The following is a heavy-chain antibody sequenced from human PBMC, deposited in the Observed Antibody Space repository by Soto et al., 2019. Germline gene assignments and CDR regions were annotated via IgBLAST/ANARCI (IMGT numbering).Heavy chain of an antibody. V-gene: IGHV1-18*01. Sequence: ASVKVSCKASGYTFTSYGISWVRQAPGQGLEWMGWISAYNGNTNYAQKLQGRVTMTTDTSTSTAYMEPRSLRSDDTAVYYCARRSRLAVAGTGYFDYWGQGTMVTVSS. J-gene: IGHJ4*02. CDR2: ISAYNGNT. D-gene: IGHD6-19*01. CDR1: GYTFTSYG. CDR3: ARRSRLAVAGTGYFDY.